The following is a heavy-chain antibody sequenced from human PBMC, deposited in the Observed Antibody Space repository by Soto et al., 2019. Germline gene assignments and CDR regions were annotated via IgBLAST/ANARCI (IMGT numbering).Heavy chain of an antibody. CDR2: IYYSGST. CDR1: GGSVSSGSYY. CDR3: ARDRAPRSTHY. V-gene: IGHV4-61*01. J-gene: IGHJ4*02. Sequence: SETLSLTCTVSGGSVSSGSYYWSWIRQHPGKGLEWIGYIYYSGSTNYNPSLKSRVTISVDTSKNQLSLKLSSVTAADTAVYYCARDRAPRSTHYWGQGTLLTVSS.